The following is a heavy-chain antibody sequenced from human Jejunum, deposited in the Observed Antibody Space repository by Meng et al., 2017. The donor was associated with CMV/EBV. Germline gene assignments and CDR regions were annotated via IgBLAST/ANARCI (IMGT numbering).Heavy chain of an antibody. CDR2: FYTGGQT. D-gene: IGHD3-9*01. CDR3: SSFDYAGHPDSFDI. V-gene: IGHV3-53*01. Sequence: PGLSVGANYLPWARQAPGTGLEWVSVFYTGGQTYYADAVKGRFTISRDTSKHTVDLQMNSLRAEDTAVYYCSSFDYAGHPDSFDIWGQGTLVTVSS. CDR1: GLSVGANY. J-gene: IGHJ4*01.